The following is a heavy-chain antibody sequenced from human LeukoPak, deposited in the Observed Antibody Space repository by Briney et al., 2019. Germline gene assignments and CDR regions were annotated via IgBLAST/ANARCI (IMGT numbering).Heavy chain of an antibody. CDR2: IYYSGST. CDR1: GGSISGYS. Sequence: SETLSLTCTVSGGSISGYSWSWLRQPPGKGLECIGYIYYSGSTNYNPSLKSRVTMSVDTSKNQFSLSLSSVTAADTAVYYCARAKLRNWFDPWGQGTLVTVSS. V-gene: IGHV4-59*01. J-gene: IGHJ5*02. CDR3: ARAKLRNWFDP. D-gene: IGHD1-1*01.